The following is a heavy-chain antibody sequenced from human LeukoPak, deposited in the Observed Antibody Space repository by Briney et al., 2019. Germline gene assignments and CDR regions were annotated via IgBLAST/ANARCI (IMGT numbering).Heavy chain of an antibody. J-gene: IGHJ4*02. V-gene: IGHV1-2*02. Sequence: GASVEFSCKASGYTFTDYYTHWVRQAPGQGLKWMGWINPHSGGTSYAQKFQGRVTMTRDTSISTAYMELTRLTSDDTGVYYCARGPQYGSDWNFRRVIDYWGQGTLVTVSS. D-gene: IGHD6-19*01. CDR1: GYTFTDYY. CDR2: INPHSGGT. CDR3: ARGPQYGSDWNFRRVIDY.